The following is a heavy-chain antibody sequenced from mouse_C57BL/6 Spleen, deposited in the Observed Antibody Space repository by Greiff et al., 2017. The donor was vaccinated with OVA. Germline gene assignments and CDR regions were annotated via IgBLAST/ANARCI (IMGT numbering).Heavy chain of an antibody. Sequence: QVQLKQSGPGLVAPSQSLSITYTVSGFSLTSYGVDWVRQSPGKGLEWLGVIWGVGSTNYNSALKSRLSISKDNSKSQFFLKMNSLHPYYSAMYYCASEFLYAMDYWGQGTSVTVSS. CDR2: IWGVGST. J-gene: IGHJ4*01. V-gene: IGHV2-6*01. CDR1: GFSLTSYG. CDR3: ASEFLYAMDY.